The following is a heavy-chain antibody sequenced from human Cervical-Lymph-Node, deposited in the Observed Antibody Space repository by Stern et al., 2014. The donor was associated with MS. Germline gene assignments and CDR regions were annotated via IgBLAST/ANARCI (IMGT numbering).Heavy chain of an antibody. CDR1: GLTFSNYG. J-gene: IGHJ4*02. CDR2: IWRDGSEK. CDR3: ATITPVDY. D-gene: IGHD4-23*01. V-gene: IGHV3-33*01. Sequence: QLVESGGEVVQPGKSLRLSCAASGLTFSNYGMHWVRPAPGQGLEWVAVIWRDGSEKYYADSGKGRFTVSRDNSKNTVYLEMNSLRAEDTAVYYCATITPVDYWGQGTLVIVSS.